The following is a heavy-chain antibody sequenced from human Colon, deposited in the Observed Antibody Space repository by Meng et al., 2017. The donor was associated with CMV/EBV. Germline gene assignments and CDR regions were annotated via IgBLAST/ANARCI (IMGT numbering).Heavy chain of an antibody. CDR1: GYTFSAYF. CDR3: ARGYCTDATCYTGFWFDP. J-gene: IGHJ5*02. Sequence: ASVKVSCKASGYTFSAYFIHWVRQAPGQGLEWMGWINPDSGATNYAQKFQDRVTMTRDTSISAAYMEVPSLTFDDTAVYYCARGYCTDATCYTGFWFDPWGQGTLVTVSS. CDR2: INPDSGAT. V-gene: IGHV1-2*02. D-gene: IGHD2-8*01.